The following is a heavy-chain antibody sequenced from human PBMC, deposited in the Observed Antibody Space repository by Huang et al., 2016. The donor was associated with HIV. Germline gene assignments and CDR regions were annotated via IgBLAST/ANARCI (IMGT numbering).Heavy chain of an antibody. CDR1: GFTLSDSA. Sequence: QVQLVESGGGVVQPGRSLRLSCAASGFTLSDSAIHWVRQAPGKGREWVALISYDGKDKFYADSVRCRFTIARDNFNNTLYLQMNSLRHEDTALYYCARFGKRLPMLRGEDVIGDIWGQGTMVIVSS. CDR3: ARFGKRLPMLRGEDVIGDI. V-gene: IGHV3-30*01. CDR2: ISYDGKDK. D-gene: IGHD3-10*01. J-gene: IGHJ3*02.